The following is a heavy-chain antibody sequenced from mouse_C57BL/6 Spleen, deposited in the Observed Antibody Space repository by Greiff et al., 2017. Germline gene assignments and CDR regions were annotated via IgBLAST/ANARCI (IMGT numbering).Heavy chain of an antibody. CDR2: ILPGSGSI. J-gene: IGHJ3*01. V-gene: IGHV1-9*01. Sequence: QVQLQQSGAELMKPGASVKLSCKATGYTFTGYWIAWVKQRPGHGLEWIGEILPGSGSINYNEKFKGKATFTADTSSNTAYMQISSLTSEDSAIYDCARRGSTTASRTWFAYWGQGTLVTVSA. D-gene: IGHD1-2*01. CDR1: GYTFTGYW. CDR3: ARRGSTTASRTWFAY.